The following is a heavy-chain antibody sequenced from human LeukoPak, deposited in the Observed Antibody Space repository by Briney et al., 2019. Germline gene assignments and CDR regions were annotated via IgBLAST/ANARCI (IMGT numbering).Heavy chain of an antibody. CDR1: GYSFTKFW. Sequence: GESLKISCKGSGYSFTKFWIGWVRQMPGKGLEWMGIIYPGDSDTRYSPSFQGQVTISADKSISTAYLQWSSLKASDTAMYYCARPLSEKVEMATIGPVAFDIWGQGTMVTVSS. CDR3: ARPLSEKVEMATIGPVAFDI. V-gene: IGHV5-51*01. D-gene: IGHD5-24*01. CDR2: IYPGDSDT. J-gene: IGHJ3*02.